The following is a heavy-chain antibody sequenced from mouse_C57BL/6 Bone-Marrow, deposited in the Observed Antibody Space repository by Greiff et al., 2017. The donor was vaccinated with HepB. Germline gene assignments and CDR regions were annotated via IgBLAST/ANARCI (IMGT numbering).Heavy chain of an antibody. CDR1: GYTFTDYN. J-gene: IGHJ4*01. D-gene: IGHD1-1*01. CDR2: INPNNGGT. Sequence: EVQLQQSGPELVKPGASVKIPCKASGYTFTDYNMDWVKQSHGKSLEWIGDINPNNGGTIYNQKFKGKDTLTVDKSSSTAYMELRSLTSEDTAVYYCARGTVVATNYAMDYWGQGTSVTVSS. CDR3: ARGTVVATNYAMDY. V-gene: IGHV1-18*01.